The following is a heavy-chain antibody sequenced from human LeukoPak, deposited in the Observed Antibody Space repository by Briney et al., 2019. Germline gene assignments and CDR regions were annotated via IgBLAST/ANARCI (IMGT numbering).Heavy chain of an antibody. CDR1: GFTFSDYA. CDR2: ISFDGGSE. J-gene: IGHJ3*02. D-gene: IGHD1-14*01. Sequence: PGGSLRLSCAASGFTFSDYALHWVRQAPGKGLEWVAVISFDGGSEYYADSVKGRFTISRDNSKNTLYLQMNSLKTEDTAVYYCTTDQPTAAFDIWGQGTMVTVSS. CDR3: TTDQPTAAFDI. V-gene: IGHV3-30*04.